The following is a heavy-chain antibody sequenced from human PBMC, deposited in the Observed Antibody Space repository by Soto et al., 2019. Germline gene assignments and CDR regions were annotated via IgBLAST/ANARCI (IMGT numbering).Heavy chain of an antibody. CDR1: GGTFSSYA. CDR3: ARANSGDGDEFDY. CDR2: IIPKSGGT. J-gene: IGHJ4*02. V-gene: IGHV1-2*02. D-gene: IGHD5-12*01. Sequence: ASVKVSCKASGGTFSSYAISWVRQAPGQGLEWMGGIIPKSGGTKYPQKFQGRVTMTRDTSVTSAYMEVTRLRSDDTAIYYCARANSGDGDEFDYWGQGTPVTVSS.